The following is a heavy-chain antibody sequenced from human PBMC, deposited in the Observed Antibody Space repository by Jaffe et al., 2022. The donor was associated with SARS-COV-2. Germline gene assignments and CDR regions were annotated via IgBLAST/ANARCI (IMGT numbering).Heavy chain of an antibody. CDR3: ARNVAGYDAFDI. Sequence: QVQLVQSGAEVKKPGASVKVSCRASGYTFTSYGINWVRQAPGQGLEWMGWINPYNGNRNYAQKLQGRVTMTTDTSTSTAYMDLRSLRSDDTAIYYCARNVAGYDAFDIWGQGTMVTVSS. CDR2: INPYNGNR. D-gene: IGHD6-25*01. V-gene: IGHV1-18*01. CDR1: GYTFTSYG. J-gene: IGHJ3*02.